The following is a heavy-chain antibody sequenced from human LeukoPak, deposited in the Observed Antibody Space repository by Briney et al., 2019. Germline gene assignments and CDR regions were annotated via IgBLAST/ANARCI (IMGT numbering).Heavy chain of an antibody. CDR1: GFTFNSYG. J-gene: IGHJ1*01. CDR3: ARNGDSSGYYVFQH. V-gene: IGHV3-33*01. CDR2: IWYDGSNQ. D-gene: IGHD3-22*01. Sequence: PGRSLRLSCAASGFTFNSYGMHWVRQAPGKGREWVAVIWYDGSNQYYADSAKGRFTISRDNSKNTLYLQMNSLRAEDTAVYYCARNGDSSGYYVFQHWGQGTLVTVSS.